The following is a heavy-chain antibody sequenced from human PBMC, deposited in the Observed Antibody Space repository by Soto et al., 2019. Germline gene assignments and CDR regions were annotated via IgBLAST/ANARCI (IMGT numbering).Heavy chain of an antibody. CDR2: ISSGGTTI. V-gene: IGHV3-11*01. CDR3: AREGEREYSGYGSFGY. D-gene: IGHD5-12*01. Sequence: QVQLVESGGDLVKPGGSLRLSCAASGFTFSDYYMSWTRQAPGKGLQCISHISSGGTTIYYADSVKGRFTISRDNAKNSLYLQMNSLRAEDTAVYYCAREGEREYSGYGSFGYWGQGTLVTVSS. CDR1: GFTFSDYY. J-gene: IGHJ4*02.